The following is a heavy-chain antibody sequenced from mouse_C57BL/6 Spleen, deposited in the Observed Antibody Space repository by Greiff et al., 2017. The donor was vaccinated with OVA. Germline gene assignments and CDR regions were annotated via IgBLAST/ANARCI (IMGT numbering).Heavy chain of an antibody. CDR1: GFSLTSYG. CDR2: IWSGGSR. D-gene: IGHD2-4*01. J-gene: IGHJ4*01. CDR3: ANYDYGYYAMDY. Sequence: VQLQQSGPGLVQPSQSLSITCTVSGFSLTSYGVHWVRQSPGKGLEWLGVIWSGGSRDYNAAFISRLSISKDNSKSQVFFKMNSLQADDTAIYYCANYDYGYYAMDYWGQGTSVTVSS. V-gene: IGHV2-2*01.